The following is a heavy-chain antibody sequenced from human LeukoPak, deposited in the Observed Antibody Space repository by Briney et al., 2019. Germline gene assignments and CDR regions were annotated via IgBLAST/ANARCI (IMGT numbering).Heavy chain of an antibody. V-gene: IGHV3-23*01. CDR3: ARGLSGTYFALDY. CDR1: GFTFSSYA. Sequence: GGSLRLSCTASGFTFSSYAMNWVRQAPGKGLEWVSGTSGSGSSTYYADSVKGRFTISRDNSKNTLSLQMNSLRAEDTAVYYCARGLSGTYFALDYWGQGTRVTVSS. D-gene: IGHD3-10*01. J-gene: IGHJ4*02. CDR2: TSGSGSST.